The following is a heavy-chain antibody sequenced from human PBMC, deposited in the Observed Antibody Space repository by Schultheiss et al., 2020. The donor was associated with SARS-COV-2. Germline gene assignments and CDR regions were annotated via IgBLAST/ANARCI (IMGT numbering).Heavy chain of an antibody. D-gene: IGHD2-2*01. V-gene: IGHV4-4*02. Sequence: SETLSLTCAVSGGSISSPSWWSWVRQPPGEALEWIGEIYHTGDTNYNPSLKSRVSISIDTSKNQFSLKLSSVTAADTAVYYCARHRGVDCSSTSCRRYYYYYGMDVWGQGTTVTVSS. J-gene: IGHJ6*02. CDR2: IYHTGDT. CDR1: GGSISSPSW. CDR3: ARHRGVDCSSTSCRRYYYYYGMDV.